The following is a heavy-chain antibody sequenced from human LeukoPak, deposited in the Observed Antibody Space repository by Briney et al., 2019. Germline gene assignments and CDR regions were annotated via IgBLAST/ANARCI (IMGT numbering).Heavy chain of an antibody. J-gene: IGHJ5*02. CDR3: ARGSKMLGYNWFDP. Sequence: SETLSLTCAVSGYSISSAYYWGWIRQPPGKGLEWIGSINHSGSTNYIPSLKSRVTISVDTSKNQFSLKLSSVTAADTAVYYCARGSKMLGYNWFDPWGQGTLVTVSS. V-gene: IGHV4-38-2*01. CDR2: INHSGST. CDR1: GYSISSAYY. D-gene: IGHD1-26*01.